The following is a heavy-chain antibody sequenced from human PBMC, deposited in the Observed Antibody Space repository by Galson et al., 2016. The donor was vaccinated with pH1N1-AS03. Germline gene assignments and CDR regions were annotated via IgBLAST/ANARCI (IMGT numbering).Heavy chain of an antibody. CDR2: ISYDGSNK. Sequence: SLRLSCAASDFTFSRHAMHWVRQPPGKGLEWVAVISYDGSNKYYADSVKGRFTISRDNSKNTLYLQMNSLRVEDTAVYYCARPRVGNSRWGFEDWGQGTLVTVSS. D-gene: IGHD6-13*01. CDR3: ARPRVGNSRWGFED. CDR1: DFTFSRHA. V-gene: IGHV3-30*04. J-gene: IGHJ4*02.